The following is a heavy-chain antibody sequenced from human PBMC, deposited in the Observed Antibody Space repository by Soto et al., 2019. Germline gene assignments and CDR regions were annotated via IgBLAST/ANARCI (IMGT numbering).Heavy chain of an antibody. CDR1: GDTFSSYA. V-gene: IGHV1-69*13. CDR2: IIPMFGTA. D-gene: IGHD3-3*01. Sequence: SVKVSCKASGDTFSSYAINWVRQAPGQGLEWMGGIIPMFGTANYAQKFKGRVTITAGESTSTVYMELSCLRSEDTAVYYCARHEAYYDFWSGYYTGINYWGQGTLVTVSS. J-gene: IGHJ4*02. CDR3: ARHEAYYDFWSGYYTGINY.